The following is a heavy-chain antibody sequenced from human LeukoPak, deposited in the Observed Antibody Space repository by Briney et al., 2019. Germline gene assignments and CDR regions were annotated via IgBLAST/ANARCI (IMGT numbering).Heavy chain of an antibody. Sequence: KPSETLSLTCTVSGGSISSYYWSWIRQPPGKGLEWIGYIYYSGSTNYNPSLKSRVTISVDTSKNQFSLKLSSVTAADTAVYYCARAGQQLDDHFDYWGQGTLVTVSS. CDR3: ARAGQQLDDHFDY. J-gene: IGHJ4*02. V-gene: IGHV4-59*01. D-gene: IGHD6-13*01. CDR1: GGSISSYY. CDR2: IYYSGST.